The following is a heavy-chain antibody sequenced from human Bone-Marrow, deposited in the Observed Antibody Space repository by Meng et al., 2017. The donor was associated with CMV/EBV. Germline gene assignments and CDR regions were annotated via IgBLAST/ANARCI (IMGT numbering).Heavy chain of an antibody. J-gene: IGHJ6*02. D-gene: IGHD1-7*01. CDR2: ISSSGSTI. CDR1: GFTSSDHY. Sequence: GESLKISCAASGFTSSDHYMSWIRQAPGKGLEWVSYISSSGSTIYYADSVKGRFTISRDNAKNSLYLQMNSLRAEDTAVYYCARGGGTTFYYYGMNVWGRGTTVTVSS. CDR3: ARGGGTTFYYYGMNV. V-gene: IGHV3-11*04.